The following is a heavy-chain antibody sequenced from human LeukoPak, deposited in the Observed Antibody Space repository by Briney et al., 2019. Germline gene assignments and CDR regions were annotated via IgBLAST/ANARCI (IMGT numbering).Heavy chain of an antibody. J-gene: IGHJ4*02. CDR1: GYTLTELS. V-gene: IGHV1-24*01. CDR2: FDPEDGET. D-gene: IGHD4-17*01. Sequence: GASVKVSCKVSGYTLTELSMHWVRQAPGKGLEWRGGFDPEDGETIYAQKFQGRVTMTEDTSTDTAYMELSSLRSEDTAVYYCATDWGIHSPVTTGPLRYWGQGTLVTVSS. CDR3: ATDWGIHSPVTTGPLRY.